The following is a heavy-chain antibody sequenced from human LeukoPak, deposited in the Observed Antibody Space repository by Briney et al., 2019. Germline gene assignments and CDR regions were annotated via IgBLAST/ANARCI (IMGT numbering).Heavy chain of an antibody. Sequence: RTGGSLRLSCAASGFIFSDYTMMWVRRAPGKGLQWVATFTAYGGTYYAASVKGRFAISRDNSRDTVSLYMNSLRVEDTAMYYCAKGSTGGKVDWFDPWGPGTLVTVSS. CDR1: GFIFSDYT. CDR2: FTAYGGT. D-gene: IGHD4-23*01. CDR3: AKGSTGGKVDWFDP. V-gene: IGHV3-23*01. J-gene: IGHJ5*02.